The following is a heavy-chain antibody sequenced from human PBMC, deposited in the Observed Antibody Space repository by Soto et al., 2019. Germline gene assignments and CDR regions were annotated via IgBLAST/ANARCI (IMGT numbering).Heavy chain of an antibody. V-gene: IGHV4-34*01. Sequence: PSETLSLTCAVYGGSFSGYYWSWIRQPPGKGLEWIGEINHSGSTNYNPSLKSRVTISVDTSKNQFSLKLSSVTAADTAVYYCASINTVMANYYGMDVWGQGTTVTVS. CDR1: GGSFSGYY. CDR3: ASINTVMANYYGMDV. D-gene: IGHD3-10*01. J-gene: IGHJ6*02. CDR2: INHSGST.